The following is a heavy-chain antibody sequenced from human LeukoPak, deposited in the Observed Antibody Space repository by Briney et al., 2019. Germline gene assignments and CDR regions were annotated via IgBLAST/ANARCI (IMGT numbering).Heavy chain of an antibody. CDR2: IIPILGIA. V-gene: IGHV1-69*04. CDR1: GGTFSSYT. D-gene: IGHD5-18*01. Sequence: GSSVKVSCKASGGTFSSYTISWVRQAPGQGLEWMGRIIPILGIANYAQKFQGRVTITAGKSTSTAYMELSSLRSEDTAVYYCAREPRGDTAMVKSAFDIWSQGTMVTVSS. CDR3: AREPRGDTAMVKSAFDI. J-gene: IGHJ3*02.